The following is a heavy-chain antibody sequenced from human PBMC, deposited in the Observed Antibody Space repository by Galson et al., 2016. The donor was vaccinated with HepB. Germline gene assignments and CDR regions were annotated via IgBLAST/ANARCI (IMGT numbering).Heavy chain of an antibody. CDR1: GGSISSGDCY. V-gene: IGHV4-61*02. D-gene: IGHD3-9*01. Sequence: TLSLTCTVSGGSISSGDCYWSWIRQPAGKGLEWIGRIYTSGSTSYIPSLKSRVTFSVDTSKNQFSLKMSSVTAADTAVYYCARQPIPDTVLVNYFDYWGQGTLVTVSS. CDR2: IYTSGST. J-gene: IGHJ4*02. CDR3: ARQPIPDTVLVNYFDY.